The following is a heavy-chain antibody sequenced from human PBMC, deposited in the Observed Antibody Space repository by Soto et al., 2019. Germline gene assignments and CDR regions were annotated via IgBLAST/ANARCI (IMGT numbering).Heavy chain of an antibody. J-gene: IGHJ6*02. V-gene: IGHV5-51*01. Sequence: GASLKISCQGSGYSFTSSWIGWVRQMPGKGLEWMGIIYPGDSDTRYSPSFQGQVTISADKSISTAYLQWSSLKASDTAMYYCARGTRGSYYYYYGMDVCGQGTTVTVSS. D-gene: IGHD1-26*01. CDR1: GYSFTSSW. CDR3: ARGTRGSYYYYYGMDV. CDR2: IYPGDSDT.